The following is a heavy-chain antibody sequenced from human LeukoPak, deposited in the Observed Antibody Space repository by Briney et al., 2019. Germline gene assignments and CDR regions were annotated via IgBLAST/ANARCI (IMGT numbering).Heavy chain of an antibody. CDR2: ISNDGGGT. J-gene: IGHJ5*02. CDR1: GFIFNNNG. D-gene: IGHD3-22*01. Sequence: GGSLRLSCAASGFIFNNNGLIWVRQAPGKGLEWVSAISNDGGGTNYADFVKGRFTISRDNPKNTLFLQMNSLRAEDTALYYCAKGSSGYFVDLWGQGTLVTVSS. V-gene: IGHV3-23*01. CDR3: AKGSSGYFVDL.